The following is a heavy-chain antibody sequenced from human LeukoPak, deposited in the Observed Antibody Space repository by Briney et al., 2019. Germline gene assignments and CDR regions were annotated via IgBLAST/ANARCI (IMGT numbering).Heavy chain of an antibody. CDR2: IYTSGGT. V-gene: IGHV4-4*07. D-gene: IGHD1-7*01. Sequence: SETLSLSCTVSGGSISSYYWSWIRQPAGKGLEWSGRIYTSGGTNYNPSLKSRVTMSVDTSKNPSSLKLSSVTAADMAVYYCARVASNWIYNDAFDIWGQGTMVTVSS. J-gene: IGHJ3*02. CDR3: ARVASNWIYNDAFDI. CDR1: GGSISSYY.